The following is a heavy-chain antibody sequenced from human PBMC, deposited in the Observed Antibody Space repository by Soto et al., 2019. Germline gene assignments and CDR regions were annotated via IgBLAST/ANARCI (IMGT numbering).Heavy chain of an antibody. CDR3: AKGASSGNWYED. V-gene: IGHV3-30*18. CDR1: GFTFSTYG. Sequence: QVQLVESGGGVVQPGRSLRLSCAASGFTFSTYGMHWVRQAPGKGLEWVAVISYDGNNKYYADSVKGRFTISRDNSKNTLYLQMNSLRAEDTAVYYCAKGASSGNWYEDWGQGTLVTVSS. D-gene: IGHD6-25*01. CDR2: ISYDGNNK. J-gene: IGHJ5*02.